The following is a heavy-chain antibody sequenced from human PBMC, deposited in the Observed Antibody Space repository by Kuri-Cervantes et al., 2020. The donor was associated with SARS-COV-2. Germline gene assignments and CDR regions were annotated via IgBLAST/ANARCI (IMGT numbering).Heavy chain of an antibody. CDR2: ISAYNGNT. CDR1: GYTFTSYY. V-gene: IGHV1-18*04. CDR3: ALAAVVTPYYFDY. Sequence: ASVKVSCKASGYTFTSYYMHWVRQAPGQGLEWMGWISAYNGNTNYAQKLQGRVTMTTDTSTSTAYMELRSLRSGDTAVYYCALAAVVTPYYFDYWGQGTLVTVSS. D-gene: IGHD2-21*02. J-gene: IGHJ4*02.